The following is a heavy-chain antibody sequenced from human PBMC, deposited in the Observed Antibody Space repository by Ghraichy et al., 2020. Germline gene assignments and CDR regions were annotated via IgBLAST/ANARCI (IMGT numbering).Heavy chain of an antibody. J-gene: IGHJ4*02. CDR2: MNPNSGNT. CDR1: GYTFTSYD. CDR3: ARVIRRYGGNSLWY. Sequence: ASVKVSCKASGYTFTSYDINWVRQATGQGLEWMGWMNPNSGNTGYAQKFQGRVTMTRNTSISTAYMELSSLRSEDTAVYYCARVIRRYGGNSLWYWGQGTLVTVSS. V-gene: IGHV1-8*01. D-gene: IGHD4-23*01.